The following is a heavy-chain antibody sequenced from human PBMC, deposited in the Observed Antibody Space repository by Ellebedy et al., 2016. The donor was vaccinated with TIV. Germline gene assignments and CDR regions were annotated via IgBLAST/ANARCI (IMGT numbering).Heavy chain of an antibody. J-gene: IGHJ6*02. CDR3: ASGTQWFGELLGYYYGMDV. D-gene: IGHD3-10*01. V-gene: IGHV4-34*01. CDR1: GGSFSGYY. Sequence: SETLSLXXAVYGGSFSGYYWSWIRQPPGKGLEWIGEINHSGSTNYNPSLKSRVTISVDTSKNQFSLKLSSVTAADTAVYYCASGTQWFGELLGYYYGMDVWGQGTTVTVSS. CDR2: INHSGST.